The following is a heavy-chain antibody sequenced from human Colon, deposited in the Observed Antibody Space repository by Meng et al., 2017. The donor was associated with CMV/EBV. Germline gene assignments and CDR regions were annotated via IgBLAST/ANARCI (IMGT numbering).Heavy chain of an antibody. V-gene: IGHV3-23*01. CDR2: VSTSGGNS. CDR3: AKALGFQGGGTSRDPFDI. Sequence: GGSLRLSCAASGFTFNNFAMSWVRQAPGKGLEWVAVVSTSGGNSFHADSVKGRFTVSRDDAKNTTFLLMNSLRAEDTAIYYCAKALGFQGGGTSRDPFDIWGQGTMVTVSS. J-gene: IGHJ3*02. D-gene: IGHD3-10*01. CDR1: GFTFNNFA.